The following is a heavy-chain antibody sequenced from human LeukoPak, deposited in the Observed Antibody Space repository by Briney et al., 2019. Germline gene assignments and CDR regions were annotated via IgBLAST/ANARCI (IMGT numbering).Heavy chain of an antibody. CDR1: GYTFTSYG. CDR2: ISAYNGNT. J-gene: IGHJ6*02. V-gene: IGHV1-18*01. Sequence: ASVKVSCKASGYTFTSYGIIWVRQAPGQGLEWMGWISAYNGNTNYAQKLQGRVTMTTDTSTSTAYMELRSLRSDDTAVYYCARGGSTTVVTRYYGMDVWGQGTTVTVSS. CDR3: ARGGSTTVVTRYYGMDV. D-gene: IGHD4-23*01.